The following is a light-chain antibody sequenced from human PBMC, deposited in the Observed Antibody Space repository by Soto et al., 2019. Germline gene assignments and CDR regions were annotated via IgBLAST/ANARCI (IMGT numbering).Light chain of an antibody. J-gene: IGLJ1*01. V-gene: IGLV2-14*03. Sequence: QSALTQPASVSGSPGQSITISCIGTSSDIGGYNYVSWYQQHPGNAPKLMVFDVSDRPSGVSNRFSGSKSGNTASLTISGLQAEDGADYYCSSYTTSSFYVFGTGTKVTVL. CDR1: SSDIGGYNY. CDR2: DVS. CDR3: SSYTTSSFYV.